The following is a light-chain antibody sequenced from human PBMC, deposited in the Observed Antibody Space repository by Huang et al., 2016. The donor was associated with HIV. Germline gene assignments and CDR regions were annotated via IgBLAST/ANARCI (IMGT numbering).Light chain of an antibody. CDR1: QTVASSY. J-gene: IGKJ1*01. CDR2: GAS. CDR3: QQYGSSPQT. V-gene: IGKV3-20*01. Sequence: EIVLTQSPGTLSLSQGERATLSCWASQTVASSYLAWYQQRLGQAPRLLIYGASSRATGIPDRFSGSGSGTDSTLTISGLEPEDFAVYYCQQYGSSPQTFGQGTKVEIK.